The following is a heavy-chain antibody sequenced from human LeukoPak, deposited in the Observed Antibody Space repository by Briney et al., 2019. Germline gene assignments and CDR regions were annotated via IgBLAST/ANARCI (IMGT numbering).Heavy chain of an antibody. D-gene: IGHD3-22*01. CDR2: IIPILGIA. CDR1: GGTFSSYA. CDR3: ARGSHYYDKNWFDP. Sequence: SVKVSCKASGGTFSSYAISWVRQAPGQGLERMGRIIPILGIANYAQKFQGRVTITADKSTSTAYMELSSLRSEDTAVYYCARGSHYYDKNWFDPWGQGTLVTVSS. J-gene: IGHJ5*02. V-gene: IGHV1-69*04.